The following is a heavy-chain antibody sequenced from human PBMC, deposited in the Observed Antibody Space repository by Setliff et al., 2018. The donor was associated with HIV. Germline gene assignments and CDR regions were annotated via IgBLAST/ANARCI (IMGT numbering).Heavy chain of an antibody. CDR1: GYTFTSYG. Sequence: ASVKVSCKASGYTFTSYGMNWVRQAPGQGLEWMGWINTYTGNPTYAQGLTGQFVFSLDTSISTAYLQISSLKAEDTAVYYCARDQRLFYFDSWGQGTLVTVSS. V-gene: IGHV7-4-1*02. CDR2: INTYTGNP. CDR3: ARDQRLFYFDS. J-gene: IGHJ4*02.